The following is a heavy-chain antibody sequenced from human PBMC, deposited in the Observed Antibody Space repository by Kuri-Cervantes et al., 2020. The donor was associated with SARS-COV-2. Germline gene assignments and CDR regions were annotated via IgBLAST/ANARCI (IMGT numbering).Heavy chain of an antibody. J-gene: IGHJ4*02. D-gene: IGHD3-16*01. CDR1: GGSFSGYY. CDR2: INHSGST. Sequence: SQTLSLTCAVYGGSFSGYYWSWIRQPPGKGLEWIGEINHSGSTNYNPSLKSRVTVSVDTSKNQFSLKLSSVTAADTAVYYCAGHVSGLYDYVWGSAEIDYWGQGTLVTVSS. V-gene: IGHV4-34*01. CDR3: AGHVSGLYDYVWGSAEIDY.